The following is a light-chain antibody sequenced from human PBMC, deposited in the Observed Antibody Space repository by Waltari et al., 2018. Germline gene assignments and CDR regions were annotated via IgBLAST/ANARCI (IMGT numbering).Light chain of an antibody. CDR3: QQYGSSPYT. Sequence: EIVLTQSPGTLSLSPGERATLSCGASQSFSSSYLAWYQQKPGQAPRLLIYGASSRATGIPDRFSGSGSGTAFTLTISRLEPEDFAVYYCQQYGSSPYTFGQGTKLEIK. J-gene: IGKJ2*01. CDR2: GAS. V-gene: IGKV3-20*01. CDR1: QSFSSSY.